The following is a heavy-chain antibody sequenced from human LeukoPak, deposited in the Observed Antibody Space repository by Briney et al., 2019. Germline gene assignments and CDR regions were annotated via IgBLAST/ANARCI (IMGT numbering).Heavy chain of an antibody. CDR1: GGSLSSYF. CDR3: ARQPSSWFTSFDS. J-gene: IGHJ4*02. V-gene: IGHV4-59*01. Sequence: KASETLSLTCTVSGGSLSSYFWSWIRQPPGKGLEWMAYIYYSGSTNYNPSLKSRVTISVDTSKNQFSLKLSSVTAAGTAVYYCARQPSSWFTSFDSWGQGTLVTVSS. D-gene: IGHD6-13*01. CDR2: IYYSGST.